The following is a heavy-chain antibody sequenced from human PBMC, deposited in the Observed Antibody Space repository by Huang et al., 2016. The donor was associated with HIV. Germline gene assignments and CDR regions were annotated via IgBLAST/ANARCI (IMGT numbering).Heavy chain of an antibody. CDR3: AKDASSGYSSGHSGFKVYFFDF. CDR2: IRWNSKSI. CDR1: GFTFDAFP. D-gene: IGHD5-18*01. J-gene: IGHJ4*02. Sequence: EVQLVESGGGLVQPGRSLRLACAASGFTFDAFPFHWVREAPGKGQGWVYGIRWNSKSIDYADSVKGRFTIARDNAKNSLYLEMKSLRVEDTALYYCAKDASSGYSSGHSGFKVYFFDFWGQGTLVTVSS. V-gene: IGHV3-9*01.